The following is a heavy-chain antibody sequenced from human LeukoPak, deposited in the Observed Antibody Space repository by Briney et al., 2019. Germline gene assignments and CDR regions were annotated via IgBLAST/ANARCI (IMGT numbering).Heavy chain of an antibody. D-gene: IGHD4-11*01. CDR3: AKDAQRGFDYSNSLDK. J-gene: IGHJ4*02. V-gene: IGHV3-33*06. CDR2: IWSDGTNR. Sequence: AGGSLRLSCATSGFTFTHYGMHWVRQAPGKGLEWVAVIWSDGTNRYYGYPVNHRFTISRENLQRTVYLQMDSLRAEDTAVYYCAKDAQRGFDYSNSLDKWGQGTLVTVSS. CDR1: GFTFTHYG.